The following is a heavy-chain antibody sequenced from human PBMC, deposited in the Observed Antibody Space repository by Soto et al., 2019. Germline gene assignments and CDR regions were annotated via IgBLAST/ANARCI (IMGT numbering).Heavy chain of an antibody. D-gene: IGHD3-3*01. CDR2: MSGSGDDA. CDR1: VLHFSNYG. Sequence: WGSLRLSCAASVLHFSNYGMSWVRKAPGKGLEWVSVMSGSGDDAYYADSVKGRFTISRDNSKNMLYLQMNSLRAEDTAVYFCAKKVTIYAVDPADYWGQGTQVTVSS. CDR3: AKKVTIYAVDPADY. V-gene: IGHV3-23*01. J-gene: IGHJ4*02.